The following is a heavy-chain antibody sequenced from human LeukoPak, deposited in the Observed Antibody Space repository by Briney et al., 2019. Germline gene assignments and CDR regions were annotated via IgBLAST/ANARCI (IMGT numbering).Heavy chain of an antibody. CDR1: GGSISRGSYY. CDR2: IYTSGST. CDR3: ARQLKQAADYYYYYYMDV. V-gene: IGHV4-61*02. J-gene: IGHJ6*03. D-gene: IGHD6-13*01. Sequence: SETLSLTCTVSGGSISRGSYYWSWIRQPAGKGLEWIGRIYTSGSTNYNPSLKSRVTISVDTSKNQFSLKLSSVTAADTAVYYCARQLKQAADYYYYYYMDVWGKGTTVTISS.